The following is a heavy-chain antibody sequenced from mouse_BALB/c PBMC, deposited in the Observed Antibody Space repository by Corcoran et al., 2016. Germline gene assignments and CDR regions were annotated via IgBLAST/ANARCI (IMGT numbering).Heavy chain of an antibody. CDR3: ARLYPGIAMDY. V-gene: IGHV1S136*01. CDR2: INPYNDGT. CDR1: GYTFTSYV. J-gene: IGHJ4*01. Sequence: EVQLQQSGPELVKPGASVKMSCKASGYTFTSYVMHWVKQKPGQGLEWIGYINPYNDGTKYNEKFKDKATLTSDKSSSTAYMELSSLTSEDSAVYYWARLYPGIAMDYWGQGTSVTVSS.